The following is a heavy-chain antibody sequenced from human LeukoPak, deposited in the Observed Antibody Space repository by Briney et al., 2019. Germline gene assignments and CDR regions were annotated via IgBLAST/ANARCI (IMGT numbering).Heavy chain of an antibody. CDR3: ARLPPQYVFFDF. Sequence: PSETLSLTCAVYGGSFSAYYWGWIRQPPGKGLEWIGEINHSGSTNYNPSLKSRVSISVGMSKNQFSLKLSSVTAADTAVYYCARLPPQYVFFDFWGQGTLVTVSS. CDR1: GGSFSAYY. J-gene: IGHJ4*02. D-gene: IGHD4-11*01. CDR2: INHSGST. V-gene: IGHV4-34*01.